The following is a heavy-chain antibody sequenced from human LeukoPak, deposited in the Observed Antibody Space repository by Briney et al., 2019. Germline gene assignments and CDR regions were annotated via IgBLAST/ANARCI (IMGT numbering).Heavy chain of an antibody. D-gene: IGHD5-24*01. CDR3: AKDMQRWLQLCGGYDY. V-gene: IGHV3-9*03. J-gene: IGHJ4*02. CDR1: GFTFDDYA. Sequence: GGSLRLSCAASGFTFDDYAMHWVRQAPGKDLEWVSGISGDSGSIDYADSVKGRFTISRDNAKNSLYLQMNSLRAEDMALYYCAKDMQRWLQLCGGYDYWGQGTLVTVSS. CDR2: ISGDSGSI.